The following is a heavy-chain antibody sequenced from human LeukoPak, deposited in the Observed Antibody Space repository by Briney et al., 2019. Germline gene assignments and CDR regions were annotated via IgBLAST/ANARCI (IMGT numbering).Heavy chain of an antibody. V-gene: IGHV3-7*01. D-gene: IGHD1-26*01. Sequence: PEGSLRLSCAASGFTFSSYWMSWVRQAPGKGLEWVANIKQDGSEKYYVDSVKGRFTISRDNAKNSLYLQMNSLRAEDTAVYYCARDLFHSGSYYGVDYYYGMDVWGQGTTVTVSS. CDR2: IKQDGSEK. J-gene: IGHJ6*02. CDR3: ARDLFHSGSYYGVDYYYGMDV. CDR1: GFTFSSYW.